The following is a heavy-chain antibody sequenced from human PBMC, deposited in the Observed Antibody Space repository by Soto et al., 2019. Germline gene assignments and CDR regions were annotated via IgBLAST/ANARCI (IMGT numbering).Heavy chain of an antibody. Sequence: EVQLLESGGGLEQPGGSLRLSCVGSGHTFHNYAMTWVRQAPGKGLEWVSGISGSGGSPYYADSVRGRITISRDDSTNSLYLRMNRLRAEDTVVYYCAKVSRGIGEVPASVNWGPGTLVSVSS. CDR3: AKVSRGIGEVPASVN. CDR2: ISGSGGSP. V-gene: IGHV3-23*01. D-gene: IGHD2-2*01. CDR1: GHTFHNYA. J-gene: IGHJ4*02.